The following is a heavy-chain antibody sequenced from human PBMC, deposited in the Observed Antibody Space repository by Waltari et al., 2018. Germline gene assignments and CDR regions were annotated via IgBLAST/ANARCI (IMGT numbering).Heavy chain of an antibody. V-gene: IGHV4-34*01. J-gene: IGHJ6*02. D-gene: IGHD6-6*01. CDR3: ARARIAANYYYYYGMDV. Sequence: QVQLQQWGAGLLKPSETLSLTCAVYGGSFSGYYWSWIRQPPGKGLEWIGEINHSGGTNYNPSLKVRVTISLDTSKNQFSLKLSSVTAADTAVYYCARARIAANYYYYYGMDVWGQGTTVTVSS. CDR2: INHSGGT. CDR1: GGSFSGYY.